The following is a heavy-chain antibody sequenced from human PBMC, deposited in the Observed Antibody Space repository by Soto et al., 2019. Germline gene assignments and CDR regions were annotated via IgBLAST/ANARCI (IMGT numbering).Heavy chain of an antibody. J-gene: IGHJ4*02. CDR2: IIPILGIA. V-gene: IGHV1-69*04. Sequence: GASVKVSCKASGGTFSSYTISWVRQAPGQGLEWMGRIIPILGIANYAQKFQGRVTITADKSTSTAYMELSSLRSEDTAVYYCARDAGIVVVPAAIWGQGTLVTVSS. CDR3: ARDAGIVVVPAAI. CDR1: GGTFSSYT. D-gene: IGHD2-2*01.